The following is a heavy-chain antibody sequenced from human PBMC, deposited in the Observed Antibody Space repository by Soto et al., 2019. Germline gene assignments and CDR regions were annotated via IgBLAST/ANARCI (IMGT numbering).Heavy chain of an antibody. V-gene: IGHV4-31*03. CDR3: ARVGRNYDFWSGHNAYFDY. D-gene: IGHD3-3*01. J-gene: IGHJ4*02. CDR2: IYYSGST. Sequence: QVQLQESGPGLVKPSQTLSLTCTVSGGSISSGGYYWSWIRQHPGKGLEWIGYIYYSGSTYYNPSLKSRVTISVDTSKNQFSLKLSSVTAADTAVYYCARVGRNYDFWSGHNAYFDYWGQGTLVTVSS. CDR1: GGSISSGGYY.